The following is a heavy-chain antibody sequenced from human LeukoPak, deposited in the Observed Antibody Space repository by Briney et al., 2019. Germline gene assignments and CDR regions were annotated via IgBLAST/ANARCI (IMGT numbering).Heavy chain of an antibody. J-gene: IGHJ3*02. CDR2: IYYSGST. CDR3: ARDPPYYDSSGRDDAFDI. D-gene: IGHD3-22*01. CDR1: GGSISSGGYY. Sequence: SETLSLTCTVSGGSISSGGYYWSWIRQHPGKGLEWSGYIYYSGSTYYNPSLKSRVTISVDTSKNQFSLKLSSVTAADTAVYYCARDPPYYDSSGRDDAFDIWGQGTMVTVSS. V-gene: IGHV4-31*03.